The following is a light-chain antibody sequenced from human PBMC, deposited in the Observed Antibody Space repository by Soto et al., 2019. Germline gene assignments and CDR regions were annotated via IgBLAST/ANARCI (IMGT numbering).Light chain of an antibody. CDR1: SPNIGAGYD. Sequence: QSVLTQPPSVSGAPGQRVTFSAPGASPNIGAGYDVHWYQQLPGTAPKLLIYGNSNRPSGVPDRFSGSKSGTSASLAITGLQAEDEADYYCQSYDSSLSVVVFGGGTKLTVL. V-gene: IGLV1-40*01. CDR2: GNS. J-gene: IGLJ2*01. CDR3: QSYDSSLSVVV.